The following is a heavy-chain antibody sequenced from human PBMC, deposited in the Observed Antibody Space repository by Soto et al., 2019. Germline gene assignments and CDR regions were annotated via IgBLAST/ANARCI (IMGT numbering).Heavy chain of an antibody. CDR1: GGTFSSYA. V-gene: IGHV1-69*06. CDR3: ARARGAVAGSNYFDY. Sequence: RASVKVSCKASGGTFSSYAISWVRQAPGQGLEWMGGIIPIFGTANYAQKFQGRVTITADKSTSTAYMELSSLRSEDTAVYYCARARGAVAGSNYFDYWGQGTLVTVSS. J-gene: IGHJ4*02. CDR2: IIPIFGTA. D-gene: IGHD6-19*01.